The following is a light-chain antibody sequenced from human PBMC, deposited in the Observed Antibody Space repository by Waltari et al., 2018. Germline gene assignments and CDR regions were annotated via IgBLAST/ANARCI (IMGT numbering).Light chain of an antibody. CDR2: YDS. J-gene: IGLJ2*01. Sequence: SYVATQPPSVSVAPGQTATITCGGNNSGSKSVHWYQQKPGQAPVLVISYDSDRPSGIPERISGSNSGNTATLTISRVEAGDEADYYCQVWDSGSDHVLFGGGTKLTVL. V-gene: IGLV3-21*04. CDR1: NSGSKS. CDR3: QVWDSGSDHVL.